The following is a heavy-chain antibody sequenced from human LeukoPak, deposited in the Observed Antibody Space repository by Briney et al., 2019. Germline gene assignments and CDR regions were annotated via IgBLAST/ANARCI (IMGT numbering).Heavy chain of an antibody. V-gene: IGHV4-34*01. D-gene: IGHD3-10*01. CDR3: ATAFFSMVRGIDY. CDR1: GGSFSGYY. J-gene: IGHJ4*02. Sequence: SETLSLTCAVYGGSFSGYYWSWIRQPPGKGLEWIGEINHGGSTNYNPSLKSRVTISVDTSKTQFSLRLSSVTAADTAVYYCATAFFSMVRGIDYWGQGTLVTVSS. CDR2: INHGGST.